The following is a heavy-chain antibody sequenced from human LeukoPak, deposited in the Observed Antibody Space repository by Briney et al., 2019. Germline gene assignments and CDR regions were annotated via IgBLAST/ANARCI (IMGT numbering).Heavy chain of an antibody. Sequence: GASVKVSCKASGYTFTGYYMHWVRQAPGQGLGWMGWINPNSGGTNYAQKFQGRVTMTRDTSISTAYMELSRLRSDDTAVYYCARESRVFGVVIIGYYFDYWGQGTLVTVSS. CDR2: INPNSGGT. V-gene: IGHV1-2*02. J-gene: IGHJ4*02. CDR3: ARESRVFGVVIIGYYFDY. CDR1: GYTFTGYY. D-gene: IGHD3-3*01.